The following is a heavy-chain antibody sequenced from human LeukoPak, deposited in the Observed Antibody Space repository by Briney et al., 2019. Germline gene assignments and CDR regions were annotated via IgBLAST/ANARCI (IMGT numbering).Heavy chain of an antibody. CDR2: ISYEGSSK. Sequence: GRSLRLSCAASGFTFSTYAMHWVRQAPGKGPEWVSMISYEGSSKKYEDSAKGRFTISRDNAKNSLYLQMNSLRAEDTAVYYCARDSLHSWEGTGYWGQGTLVTVSS. D-gene: IGHD2-8*02. J-gene: IGHJ4*02. CDR1: GFTFSTYA. V-gene: IGHV3-30*03. CDR3: ARDSLHSWEGTGY.